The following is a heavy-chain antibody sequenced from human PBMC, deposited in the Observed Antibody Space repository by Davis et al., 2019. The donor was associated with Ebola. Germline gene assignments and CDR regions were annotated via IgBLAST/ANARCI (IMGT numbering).Heavy chain of an antibody. Sequence: GESLKISCAASGFTVSSNYMSWVRQAPGKGLEWVSVIYSGGSTYYADSVKGRFTISRDNSKNTLYLQMNSLRAEDTAVYYCAKDQYSGTYYDWFDPWGQGTLVTVSS. D-gene: IGHD1-26*01. CDR3: AKDQYSGTYYDWFDP. CDR1: GFTVSSNY. J-gene: IGHJ5*02. CDR2: IYSGGST. V-gene: IGHV3-53*01.